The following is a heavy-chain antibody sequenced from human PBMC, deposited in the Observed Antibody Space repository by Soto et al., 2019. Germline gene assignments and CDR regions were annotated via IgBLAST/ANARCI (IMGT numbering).Heavy chain of an antibody. CDR1: GVPFSSFG. Sequence: PGGSLRLSCEASGVPFSSFGIHWVRQAPGKGLEWLAIIWNDGSNEYYADSVKGRFTISRDNSKNTVYLQVSNLRAEDTAVYFCARDQTDSGGYSDSWGQGTLVTVSS. CDR2: IWNDGSNE. CDR3: ARDQTDSGGYSDS. D-gene: IGHD2-15*01. V-gene: IGHV3-33*01. J-gene: IGHJ4*02.